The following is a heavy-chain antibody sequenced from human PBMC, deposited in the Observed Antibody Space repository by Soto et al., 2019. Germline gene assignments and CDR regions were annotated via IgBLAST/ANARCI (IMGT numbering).Heavy chain of an antibody. J-gene: IGHJ1*01. CDR2: INHSGST. CDR1: GGSFSGYY. Sequence: SETLSLTCAVYGGSFSGYYWSWIRQPPGKGLEWIGEINHSGSTNYNPSLKSRVTISVDTSKNQFSLKLSSVTAADTAVYYCASRRDGSNSFRYFQPWGQGTLVTVSS. CDR3: ASRRDGSNSFRYFQP. D-gene: IGHD2-21*01. V-gene: IGHV4-34*01.